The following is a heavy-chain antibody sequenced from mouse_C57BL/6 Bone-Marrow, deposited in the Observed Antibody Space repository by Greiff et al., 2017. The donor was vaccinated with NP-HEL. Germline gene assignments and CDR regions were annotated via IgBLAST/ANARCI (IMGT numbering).Heavy chain of an antibody. D-gene: IGHD2-5*01. V-gene: IGHV14-4*01. CDR3: TTNYYSNYDAMDY. CDR2: IDPENGDT. J-gene: IGHJ4*01. CDR1: GFNIKDDY. Sequence: VQLQQSGAELVRPGASVKLSCTASGFNIKDDYMHWGKQRPEQGLEWIGWIDPENGDTEYVSTFQCKATITADTSSNTAYLQLSSLTSEDTAVYYCTTNYYSNYDAMDYWGQGTSVTVSS.